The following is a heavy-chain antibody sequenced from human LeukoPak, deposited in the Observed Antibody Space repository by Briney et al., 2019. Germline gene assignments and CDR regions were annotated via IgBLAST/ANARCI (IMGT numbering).Heavy chain of an antibody. CDR1: GFTSSTAA. J-gene: IGHJ4*02. CDR2: ISAGGGNT. Sequence: GGALRLSCAAPGFTSSTAAMSWVRQAPGKGLGKLSTISAGGGNTYTADSVKGRFTISRDNAKTTLHLHLNSRSAEDSPVYSRAKAPAVTIGLLDYWGQGPLVTVSS. V-gene: IGHV3-23*01. CDR3: AKAPAVTIGLLDY. D-gene: IGHD6-19*01.